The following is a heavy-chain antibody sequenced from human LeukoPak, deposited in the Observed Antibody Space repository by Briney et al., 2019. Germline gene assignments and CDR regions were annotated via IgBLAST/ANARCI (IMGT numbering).Heavy chain of an antibody. CDR2: IYPGDSDT. V-gene: IGHV5-51*01. CDR1: GYSFTSYW. J-gene: IGHJ5*02. D-gene: IGHD3-9*01. CDR3: ALYYDILTGYYSWFDP. Sequence: GESLKISCKGSGYSFTSYWISWVRQMPGKGLEWMGIIYPGDSDTRYSPSFQGQVTISADKSISTAYLQWSSLKASDTAMYYCALYYDILTGYYSWFDPWGQGTLVTVSS.